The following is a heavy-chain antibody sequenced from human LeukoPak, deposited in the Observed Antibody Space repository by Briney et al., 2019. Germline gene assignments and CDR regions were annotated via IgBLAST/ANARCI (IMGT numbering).Heavy chain of an antibody. V-gene: IGHV4-39*01. J-gene: IGHJ5*02. CDR3: ARLSYRVIVGVVAP. D-gene: IGHD3-16*02. Sequence: SETLSLTCSVSGGSISSSGYYWVWIRQPPGKGLEWIASLYGSGSTYYNPSLRSRVSIAADLPKNQFSLWLNSVAAADTAVYYCARLSYRVIVGVVAPWGQGTLVTVSS. CDR1: GGSISSSGYY. CDR2: LYGSGST.